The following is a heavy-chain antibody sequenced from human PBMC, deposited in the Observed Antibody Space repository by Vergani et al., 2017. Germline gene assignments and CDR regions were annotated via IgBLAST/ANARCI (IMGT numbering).Heavy chain of an antibody. CDR3: ASGKYYSDSTSHFRGRYFDV. Sequence: QMQLRESGPGLVKASETLSLTCTVSGDSIISRSYYWGWIRQPPGKGLEWIGSIYNSGNGDSSSSLKSRVTISADTSKNQFSLRLTSVTAADTAVYYCASGKYYSDSTSHFRGRYFDVWGRGTLVTVPS. D-gene: IGHD3-16*01. V-gene: IGHV4-39*01. CDR1: GDSIISRSYY. CDR2: IYNSGNG. J-gene: IGHJ2*01.